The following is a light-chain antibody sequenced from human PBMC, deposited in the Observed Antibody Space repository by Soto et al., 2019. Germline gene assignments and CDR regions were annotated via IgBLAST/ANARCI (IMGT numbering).Light chain of an antibody. CDR2: AAS. J-gene: IGKJ1*01. V-gene: IGKV1-8*01. CDR1: QGISWY. CDR3: QQYYSYPDT. Sequence: AIRMTQAPSAFSASTGDRGTSTCLASQGISWYLPGYQQKPGKAPKLLIYAASTLQSGVPSRFSGSGSGTEFTLTSSCLQSEDFATYYCQQYYSYPDTFGQGTKVAIK.